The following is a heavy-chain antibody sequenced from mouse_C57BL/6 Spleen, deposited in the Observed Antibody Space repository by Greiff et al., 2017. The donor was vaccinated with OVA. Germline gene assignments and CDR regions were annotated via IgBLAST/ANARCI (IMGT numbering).Heavy chain of an antibody. V-gene: IGHV3-6*01. D-gene: IGHD4-1*01. J-gene: IGHJ4*01. Sequence: DVQLQESGPGLVKPSQSLSLTCSVTGYSITSGYYWNWIRQFPGNKLEWMGYISYDGSNNYNPSLKNRISITRDTSKNQFFLKLNSVTTEDTATYYCAREGGTMDYWGQGTSVTVSS. CDR2: ISYDGSN. CDR3: AREGGTMDY. CDR1: GYSITSGYY.